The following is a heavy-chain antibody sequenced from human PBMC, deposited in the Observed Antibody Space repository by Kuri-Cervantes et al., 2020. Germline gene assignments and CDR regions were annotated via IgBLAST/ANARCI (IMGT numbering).Heavy chain of an antibody. CDR2: ISGSGGST. Sequence: GGSLRLSCEASGLTFSSYAMDWVRQAPGKGLEWVSAISGSGGSTYYADSVKGRFTISRDNSKNTLYLQMNSLRAEDTAVYYCAKEYGSGSYYNRRGGYSDYWGQGTLVTVSS. CDR1: GLTFSSYA. V-gene: IGHV3-23*01. D-gene: IGHD3-10*01. J-gene: IGHJ4*02. CDR3: AKEYGSGSYYNRRGGYSDY.